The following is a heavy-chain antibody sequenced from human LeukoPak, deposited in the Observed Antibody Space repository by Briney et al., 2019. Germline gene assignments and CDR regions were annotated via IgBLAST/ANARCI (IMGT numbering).Heavy chain of an antibody. CDR3: TKFYYDVLTGYRGMDV. Sequence: GGSLRLSCAASGFTFSASAMHWVRQASGKGLEWVGRIRSKADDFATAYAASVKGRFLIPRDDSKNTAYLQMNSLKTEDTAVYYCTKFYYDVLTGYRGMDVWGQGTTVTVSS. CDR2: IRSKADDFAT. J-gene: IGHJ6*02. V-gene: IGHV3-73*01. CDR1: GFTFSASA. D-gene: IGHD3-9*01.